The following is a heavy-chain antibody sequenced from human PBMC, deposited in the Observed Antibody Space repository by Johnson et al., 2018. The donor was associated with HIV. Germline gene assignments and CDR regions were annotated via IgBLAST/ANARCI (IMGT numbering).Heavy chain of an antibody. V-gene: IGHV3-30-3*01. CDR1: GITFSEYA. Sequence: QVQLVESGGGVVQPGRSLRLSCAASGITFSEYAMHWVRQAPGKGPEWVAVISNDGSNKYYADSVKGRFTISRDNSKNTLYLQMNSLRAEDTAVYYCARAGAVGFHAFDIWGQGTMVTVSS. CDR3: ARAGAVGFHAFDI. D-gene: IGHD6-19*01. CDR2: ISNDGSNK. J-gene: IGHJ3*02.